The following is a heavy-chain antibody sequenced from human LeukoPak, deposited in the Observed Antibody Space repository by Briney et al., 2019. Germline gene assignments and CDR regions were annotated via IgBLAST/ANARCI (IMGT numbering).Heavy chain of an antibody. CDR2: ISASGSAT. Sequence: GGSLRLSCAASGFIFSNYGMNWVRQAPGKGLEWVAAISASGSATSYADSVRGRFTISRDNSKSTTYLQMNSLRAEDTAVFYCAKGLYLRDFWGGYFDYWGQGIPVTVSS. D-gene: IGHD3-3*01. CDR3: AKGLYLRDFWGGYFDY. V-gene: IGHV3-23*01. CDR1: GFIFSNYG. J-gene: IGHJ4*02.